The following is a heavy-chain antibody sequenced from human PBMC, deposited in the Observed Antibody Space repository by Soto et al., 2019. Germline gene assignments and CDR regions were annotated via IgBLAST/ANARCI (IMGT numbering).Heavy chain of an antibody. CDR1: GITFRNYA. V-gene: IGHV3-23*01. CDR3: AKDPEWELPKYYFDY. D-gene: IGHD1-26*01. CDR2: ISGSGGST. J-gene: IGHJ4*02. Sequence: PGGSLRLSCAASGITFRNYAMSWVRQAPGKGLEWVSSISGSGGSTYYADSVKGRFTISRDNSKNTLYLQMNSLRAEDTAVYYCAKDPEWELPKYYFDYWGQGTLVTGS.